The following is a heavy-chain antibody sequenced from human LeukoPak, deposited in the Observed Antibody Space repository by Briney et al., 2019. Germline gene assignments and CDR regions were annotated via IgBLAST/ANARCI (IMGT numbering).Heavy chain of an antibody. V-gene: IGHV4-34*01. CDR1: GGSFSGYY. J-gene: IGHJ1*01. Sequence: SETLSLTCAVYGGSFSGYYWSWIRQPPGKGLEWIGEINHSGSTNYNPSLKSRVTISVDTSKNQFSLKLSSMTAADTAVYYCARRRAAAAGTAEYFQHWGQGTLVTVSS. D-gene: IGHD6-13*01. CDR2: INHSGST. CDR3: ARRRAAAAGTAEYFQH.